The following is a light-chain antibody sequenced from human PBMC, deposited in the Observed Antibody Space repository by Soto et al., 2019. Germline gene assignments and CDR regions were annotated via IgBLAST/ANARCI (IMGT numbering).Light chain of an antibody. CDR1: KLGDNY. J-gene: IGLJ1*01. CDR2: EDI. V-gene: IGLV3-1*01. CDR3: QAWDSTTYV. Sequence: SYELTQPPSVSVSPGQTASITCSGDKLGDNYAYWYQQKPGQSPVLVIYEDIKRPSGIPERFSGSNSGNTATLTISGTQAMDEADYFCQAWDSTTYVFGTGTKLTVL.